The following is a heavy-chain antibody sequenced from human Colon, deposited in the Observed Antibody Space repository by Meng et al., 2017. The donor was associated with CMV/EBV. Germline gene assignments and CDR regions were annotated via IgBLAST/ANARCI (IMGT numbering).Heavy chain of an antibody. Sequence: ASGFTFSSYAMGWVRQAPGKGLEWVSAISGSGGSTYYADSVKGRFTISRDNSKNTLYLQMNSLRAEDTAVYYCAKVAAAGTRYFDYWGQGTLVTVSS. CDR2: ISGSGGST. CDR3: AKVAAAGTRYFDY. V-gene: IGHV3-23*01. J-gene: IGHJ4*02. CDR1: GFTFSSYA. D-gene: IGHD6-13*01.